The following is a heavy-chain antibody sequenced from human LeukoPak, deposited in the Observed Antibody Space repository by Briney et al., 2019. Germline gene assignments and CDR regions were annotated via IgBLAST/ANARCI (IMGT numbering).Heavy chain of an antibody. V-gene: IGHV3-23*01. CDR3: AKDFRIGYSAHFDY. CDR1: GFTFSNYA. CDR2: ISGNGDIT. J-gene: IGHJ4*02. D-gene: IGHD2-21*01. Sequence: PGGSLRLSCAASGFTFSNYAMSWVRQAPGKGLEWVSAISGNGDITYYTDSVKGRFTISRDNSKNTLYLQMDSLRGEDTAVYYCAKDFRIGYSAHFDYWGQGALVTVSS.